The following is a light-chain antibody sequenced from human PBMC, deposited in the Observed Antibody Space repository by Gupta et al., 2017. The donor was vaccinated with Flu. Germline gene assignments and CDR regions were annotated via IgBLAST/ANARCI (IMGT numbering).Light chain of an antibody. Sequence: ISSWLAWYQQKPGKAPNLLIFKASSLRSGVPSRFSGSGSGTEFTLTISSLQPDDFAAYYCQQYNTYSGGLTFGGGTKVEIK. CDR1: ISSW. CDR2: KAS. V-gene: IGKV1-5*03. CDR3: QQYNTYSGGLT. J-gene: IGKJ4*01.